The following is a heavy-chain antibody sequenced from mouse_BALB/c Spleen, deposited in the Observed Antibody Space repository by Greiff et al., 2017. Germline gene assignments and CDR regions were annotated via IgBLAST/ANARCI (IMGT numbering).Heavy chain of an antibody. V-gene: IGHV5-17*02. CDR3: ARSGYGNYFDY. CDR1: GFTFSSFG. CDR2: ISSGSSTI. Sequence: VQLKESGGGLVQPGGSRKLSCAASGFTFSSFGMHWVRQAPEKGLEWVAYISSGSSTIYYADTVKGRFTISRDNPKNTLFLQMTSLRSEDTAMYYCARSGYGNYFDYWGQGTTLTVSS. D-gene: IGHD2-10*02. J-gene: IGHJ2*01.